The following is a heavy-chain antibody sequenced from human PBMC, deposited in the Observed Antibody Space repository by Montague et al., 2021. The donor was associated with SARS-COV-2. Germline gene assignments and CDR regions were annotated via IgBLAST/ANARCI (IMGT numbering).Heavy chain of an antibody. J-gene: IGHJ2*01. CDR1: GGSISGYY. V-gene: IGHV4-59*01. Sequence: SETLSLTCSVSGGSISGYYWSWIRQPPGKGLEWIGYIYHSGNTKYNPSLKSRVSISVDTSKNQFSLRLSSVTAADTAVYYCAREYRIELWQTNWYFDLWGRGTLVTVSS. CDR2: IYHSGNT. D-gene: IGHD3-16*01. CDR3: AREYRIELWQTNWYFDL.